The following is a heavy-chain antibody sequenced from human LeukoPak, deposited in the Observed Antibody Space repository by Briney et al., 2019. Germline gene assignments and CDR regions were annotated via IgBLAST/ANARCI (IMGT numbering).Heavy chain of an antibody. Sequence: KASETLSLTCSASGGSVSNYYWSWIRQPPGKGLEWTGYVYYTGSTNYNPSLKSRVTMFEDKSKNQFSLGLYSVTVADTAVYYCARHFAYSSSSYFDYWGQGSLVTVSS. D-gene: IGHD6-6*01. CDR3: ARHFAYSSSSYFDY. J-gene: IGHJ4*02. V-gene: IGHV4-59*08. CDR1: GGSVSNYY. CDR2: VYYTGST.